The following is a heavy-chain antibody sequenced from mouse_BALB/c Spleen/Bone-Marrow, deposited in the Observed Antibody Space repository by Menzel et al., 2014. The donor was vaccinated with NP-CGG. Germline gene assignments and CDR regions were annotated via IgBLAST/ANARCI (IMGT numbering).Heavy chain of an antibody. D-gene: IGHD1-1*01. J-gene: IGHJ4*01. Sequence: VQLKESGPELVKPGASMKISCKASGYSFTGYTMNWVKRSHGKNLEWIGLINPYNGGTSYNQKFKGKATLTVDKSSSTAYMELLSLTSEDSAVYYCARGITTVVPYAMDYWSQGTSVTVS. V-gene: IGHV1-18*01. CDR1: GYSFTGYT. CDR2: INPYNGGT. CDR3: ARGITTVVPYAMDY.